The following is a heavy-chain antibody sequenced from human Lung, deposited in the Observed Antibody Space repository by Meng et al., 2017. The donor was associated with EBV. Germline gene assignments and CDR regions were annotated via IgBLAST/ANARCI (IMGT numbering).Heavy chain of an antibody. V-gene: IGHV3-73*02. J-gene: IGHJ4*02. Sequence: EVPSGGPGGGLAPPGASLKLSCAASGFTFSGSAMHWVRQASGKGLEWVGRIRSKANSYATAFGASVEGRFTISRDDSNNTAYLQMNSLKTEDTAVYYCTSRSFWGQGSLVTVSS. CDR1: GFTFSGSA. CDR3: TSRSF. CDR2: IRSKANSYAT.